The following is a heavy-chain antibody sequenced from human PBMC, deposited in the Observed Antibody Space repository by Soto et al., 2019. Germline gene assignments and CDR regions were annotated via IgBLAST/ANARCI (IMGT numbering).Heavy chain of an antibody. CDR2: ISAYNGNT. CDR1: GYTFTSYG. J-gene: IGHJ4*02. V-gene: IGHV1-18*04. D-gene: IGHD6-19*01. Sequence: ASVKVSFKASGYTFTSYGISWLRQAPGQGLEWMGWISAYNGNTNYAQRLQGRVTMTTDTSTSTAYMELRSLRSDDTAVYYCATQRVPGIAVAGDFDYWGQGTLVTVSS. CDR3: ATQRVPGIAVAGDFDY.